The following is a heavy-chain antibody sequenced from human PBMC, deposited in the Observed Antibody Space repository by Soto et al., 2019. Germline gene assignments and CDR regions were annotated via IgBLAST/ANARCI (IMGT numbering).Heavy chain of an antibody. Sequence: QITLKESGPTLVKPTQPLTLTCTFSGFSLSTTEVAVGWIRQPPGKAPEWLAHIYWDDDKRHSPSLKSRLTITKDTSKNQVVLTMTNMDAVDTATYYCAHRRISKTNGGFEYWGQGTLVTVSS. D-gene: IGHD1-1*01. CDR1: GFSLSTTEVA. CDR3: AHRRISKTNGGFEY. CDR2: IYWDDDK. J-gene: IGHJ4*02. V-gene: IGHV2-5*02.